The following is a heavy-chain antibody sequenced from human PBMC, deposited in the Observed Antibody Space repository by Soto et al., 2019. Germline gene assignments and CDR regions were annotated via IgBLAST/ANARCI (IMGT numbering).Heavy chain of an antibody. CDR3: ARDSGVDASVDC. CDR1: GDSVSSGSYY. Sequence: SETLSLTCTVSGDSVSSGSYYWSWIRQPPGKGLEWIGYIYYSGYTNYNPSLKSRVTISVDTSKNQFSLKLSSVTAADTAVYYCARDSGVDASVDCWGQGTLVTVSS. V-gene: IGHV4-61*01. D-gene: IGHD3-10*01. CDR2: IYYSGYT. J-gene: IGHJ4*02.